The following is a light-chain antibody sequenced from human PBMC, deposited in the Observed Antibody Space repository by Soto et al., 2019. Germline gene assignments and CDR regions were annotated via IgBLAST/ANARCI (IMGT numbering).Light chain of an antibody. V-gene: IGKV3-20*01. CDR2: GAS. CDR3: QQYGSSPPLT. CDR1: QSVSSN. J-gene: IGKJ4*01. Sequence: EIVMTQSPVTLSVSPGERATLSCRASQSVSSNLAWYQQKPGQAPSLLIYGASSRATGIPDRFSGSGSGTDFTLTISRLEPEDFAVYYCQQYGSSPPLTFGGGTKVDIK.